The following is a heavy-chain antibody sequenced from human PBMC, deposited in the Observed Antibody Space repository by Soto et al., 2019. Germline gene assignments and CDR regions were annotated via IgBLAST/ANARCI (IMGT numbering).Heavy chain of an antibody. J-gene: IGHJ3*02. CDR2: IWYDGSDK. CDR3: AREPTAHDAVDI. Sequence: GGSRRLSCAASGFTFSSYGMHWVRQAPGKGLEWVAVIWYDGSDKYYADSVRGRFTISRDNSKNTLYLQMNSLRAEDTAVYYCAREPTAHDAVDIWGQGTMVTVS. CDR1: GFTFSSYG. V-gene: IGHV3-33*01.